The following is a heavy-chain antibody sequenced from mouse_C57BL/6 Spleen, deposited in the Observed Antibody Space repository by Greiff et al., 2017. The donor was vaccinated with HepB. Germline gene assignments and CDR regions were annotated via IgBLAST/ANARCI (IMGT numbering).Heavy chain of an antibody. CDR2: IAPNSGGT. D-gene: IGHD2-3*01. V-gene: IGHV1-72*01. CDR1: GYTFTSYW. J-gene: IGHJ4*01. Sequence: QVHVKQPGAELVKPGASVKLSCKASGYTFTSYWMHWVKQRPGRGLEWIGRIAPNSGGTKYNEKFKSKATLTVDKPSSTAYMQLSSLTSEDSAVYYCARSDGYYGSLYAMDYWGQGTSVTVSS. CDR3: ARSDGYYGSLYAMDY.